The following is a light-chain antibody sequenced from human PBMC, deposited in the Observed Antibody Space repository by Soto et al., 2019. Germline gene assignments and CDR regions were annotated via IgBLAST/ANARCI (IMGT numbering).Light chain of an antibody. J-gene: IGLJ3*02. CDR3: QVWDSSSDQSWV. Sequence: SYELTQPPSVSVAPGQTARITCGGDNIGGKSVHWYHQKPGQAPVLVVFDDSDRPSGIPERLSGSNSGNTATLTISRVEAGDEADYYCQVWDSSSDQSWVFGGGTKLTVL. V-gene: IGLV3-21*02. CDR2: DDS. CDR1: NIGGKS.